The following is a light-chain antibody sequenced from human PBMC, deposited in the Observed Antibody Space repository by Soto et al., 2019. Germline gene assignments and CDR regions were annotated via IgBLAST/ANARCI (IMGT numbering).Light chain of an antibody. CDR1: QSVSSN. CDR3: QQYNKWPPYT. Sequence: EIVMTQSPATLSVSPGERATLSCRASQSVSSNLAWYQQKPGQAPRLLIYAASTRATGIPARFSGSGSGTEVTLTISSLQSEDFALYYCQQYNKWPPYTFGQGTKLEIK. V-gene: IGKV3-15*01. J-gene: IGKJ2*01. CDR2: AAS.